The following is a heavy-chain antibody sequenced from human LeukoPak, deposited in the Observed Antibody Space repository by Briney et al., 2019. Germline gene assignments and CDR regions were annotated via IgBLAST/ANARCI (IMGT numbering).Heavy chain of an antibody. CDR2: LDPEAGEA. J-gene: IGHJ3*02. D-gene: IGHD4-17*01. V-gene: IGHV1-24*01. CDR1: GYTLSDLA. CDR3: ATRNFGDYGAFDI. Sequence: GASVTVSCKVSGYTLSDLAMDWVRQAPGKGLEWRGGLDPEAGEAIYAQPLQGRVTMTEDTSSDTAYMVLSSLRSEDTAVYYCATRNFGDYGAFDIWGQGTMVTVSS.